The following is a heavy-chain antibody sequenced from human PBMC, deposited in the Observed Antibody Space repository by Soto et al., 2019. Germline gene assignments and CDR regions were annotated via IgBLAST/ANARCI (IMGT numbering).Heavy chain of an antibody. Sequence: EMQLVESGGGLVQPGGSLRISCAASGFTVSSSYMSWVRQAPGKGLEWVSVIYSGGSTKYADSVKGRFTISRDNSKNTLYLQMNSLRAEDTAVYYCARDHTDFWSGYDAFDIWGQGTMVTVSS. D-gene: IGHD3-3*01. J-gene: IGHJ3*02. CDR2: IYSGGST. CDR3: ARDHTDFWSGYDAFDI. V-gene: IGHV3-66*01. CDR1: GFTVSSSY.